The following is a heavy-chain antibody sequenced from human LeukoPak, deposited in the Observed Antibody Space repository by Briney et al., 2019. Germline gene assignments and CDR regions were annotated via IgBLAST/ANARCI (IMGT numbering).Heavy chain of an antibody. V-gene: IGHV3-23*01. CDR1: GFTFAIHA. D-gene: IGHD1-26*01. J-gene: IGHJ4*02. CDR2: IDRSGQRT. CDR3: TKDVQNDVGATDC. Sequence: GGSLRLSCAASGFTFAIHAMTWLRQAPGKGLEGVPTIDRSGQRTHYADSVKGRFTISRDNSRNTLYLQMNSLRAEDTATYSCTKDVQNDVGATDCWGQGTLVTVSS.